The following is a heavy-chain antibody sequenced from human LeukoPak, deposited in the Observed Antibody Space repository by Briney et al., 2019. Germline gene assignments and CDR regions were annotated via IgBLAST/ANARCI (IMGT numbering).Heavy chain of an antibody. V-gene: IGHV4-59*12. CDR1: GGSISSYY. CDR3: ARNGDTDAFDI. Sequence: PSETLSLTCTVSGGSISSYYWSWIRQPPGKGLEWIGYIYYSGSTNYNPSLKSRVTMSVDTSKNQFSLKLSSVTAADTAVYYCARNGDTDAFDIWGQGTMVTVSS. CDR2: IYYSGST. D-gene: IGHD4-17*01. J-gene: IGHJ3*02.